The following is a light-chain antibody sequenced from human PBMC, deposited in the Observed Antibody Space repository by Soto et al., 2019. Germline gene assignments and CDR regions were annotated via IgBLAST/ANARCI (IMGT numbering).Light chain of an antibody. CDR3: QQYGSSPKT. Sequence: EIVLTQSPGTLSLSPGERATLSCRASQSVSSSYLAWYQQKPGQATRLLIYGASSRATGIPDRFSGSGSGTDFTLIISRLEPEDFAVYYCQQYGSSPKTFGQGTKLEIK. CDR1: QSVSSSY. V-gene: IGKV3-20*01. CDR2: GAS. J-gene: IGKJ2*01.